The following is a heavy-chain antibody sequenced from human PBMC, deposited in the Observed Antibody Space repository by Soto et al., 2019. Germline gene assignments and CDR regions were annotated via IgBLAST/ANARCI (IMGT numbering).Heavy chain of an antibody. D-gene: IGHD5-18*01. CDR2: ISGYNGQT. V-gene: IGHV1-18*01. CDR3: ARDGRTELWVEGLNAMDV. J-gene: IGHJ6*02. CDR1: GYTFTTYG. Sequence: QIQLVQSGPEVKKPGASVKVSCKASGYTFTTYGISWVRQAPGQGLEWMGWISGYNGQTNYAQKXRGTGTSTTXTXTXTXXMEMRSLRSYDTATYYCARDGRTELWVEGLNAMDVWGQGTTGTVSS.